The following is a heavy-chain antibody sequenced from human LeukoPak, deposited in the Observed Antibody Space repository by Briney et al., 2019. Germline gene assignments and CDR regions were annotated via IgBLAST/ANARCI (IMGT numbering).Heavy chain of an antibody. CDR2: ITPSGSYT. CDR3: ARGDDTAMVSGGYNWFDS. CDR1: GFSFSNYA. Sequence: GGSLRLSCAASGFSFSNYAMIWVRQGPGKGLEWVSSITPSGSYTYYADSVKGRLTISRDNAKNSLYLQMNSLGAEDTAVYYCARGDDTAMVSGGYNWFDSWGQGTLVTVSS. V-gene: IGHV3-21*01. J-gene: IGHJ5*01. D-gene: IGHD5-18*01.